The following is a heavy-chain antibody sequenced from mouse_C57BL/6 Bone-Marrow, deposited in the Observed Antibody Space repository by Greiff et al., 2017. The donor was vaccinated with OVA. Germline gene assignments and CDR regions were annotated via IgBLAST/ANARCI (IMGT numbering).Heavy chain of an antibody. Sequence: EVKVEESGGGLVQPGDSLSLSCAASGFTFTNYYMSWVRQPPGKALEWLAFIRNKPNGSTTEYSASVKGRFTISRDNSQSILYLQMNALRAEDSATYYSERYKGRVAVDYFDYWGQGTALTVSS. V-gene: IGHV7-3*01. CDR1: GFTFTNYY. J-gene: IGHJ2*01. CDR2: IRNKPNGSTT. CDR3: ERYKGRVAVDYFDY. D-gene: IGHD1-1*01.